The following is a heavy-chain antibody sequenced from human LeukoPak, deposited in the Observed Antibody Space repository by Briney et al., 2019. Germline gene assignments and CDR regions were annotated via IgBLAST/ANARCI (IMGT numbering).Heavy chain of an antibody. J-gene: IGHJ4*02. V-gene: IGHV4-39*07. CDR2: IYYSGGT. CDR1: GGSISSSSYY. Sequence: SETLSLTCTVSGGSISSSSYYWGCIRQPPGKGLEWIGSIYYSGGTYYNPSLKSRVTITVDTTKNQLSLKLRSVTAADTAIYYCARDFRDGYNLPEYYFDNWGQGTLVTVSS. D-gene: IGHD5-24*01. CDR3: ARDFRDGYNLPEYYFDN.